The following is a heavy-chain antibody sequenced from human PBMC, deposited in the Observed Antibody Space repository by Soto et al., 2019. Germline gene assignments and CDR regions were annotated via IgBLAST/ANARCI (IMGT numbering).Heavy chain of an antibody. CDR2: INSGSTSI. V-gene: IGHV3-48*01. J-gene: IGHJ4*02. CDR1: GFTFSSHV. Sequence: AGGSLRLSCAASGFTFSSHVMYWVRQAPGKGLEWVSSINSGSTSIYYADSVKGRFTISRDNGKNSLYLQMSSLRADDTAVYYCLNGDYYVGQGTLVTVSS. CDR3: LNGDYY. D-gene: IGHD4-17*01.